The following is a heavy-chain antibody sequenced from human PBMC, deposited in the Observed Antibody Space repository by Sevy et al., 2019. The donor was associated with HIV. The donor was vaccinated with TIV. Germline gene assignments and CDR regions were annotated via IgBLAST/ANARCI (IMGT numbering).Heavy chain of an antibody. J-gene: IGHJ4*02. D-gene: IGHD3-22*01. CDR2: FDPEDDER. Sequence: ASVKVSCKVSGYTLTQLSMHWVRQAPGKGLEWMGSFDPEDDERIYPQKFQGRVTMTEDTSTDTAYMELRILRSEDTAAYYCATTKDYYDSSGSPFDFWGQGTLVTVSS. CDR3: ATTKDYYDSSGSPFDF. V-gene: IGHV1-24*01. CDR1: GYTLTQLS.